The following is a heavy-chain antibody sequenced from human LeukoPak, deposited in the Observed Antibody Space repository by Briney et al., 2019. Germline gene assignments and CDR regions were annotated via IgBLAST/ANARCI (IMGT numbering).Heavy chain of an antibody. V-gene: IGHV1-18*01. D-gene: IGHD5-12*01. CDR3: ARVGSYGGFRSLPYYFDY. J-gene: IGHJ4*02. CDR2: ISAYNGNT. CDR1: GYTFTSYG. Sequence: ASVKVSCKASGYTFTSYGISWVRRAPGQGLEWMGWISAYNGNTNYAQKLQGRVTMTTDTSTSTAYMELRSLRSDDTAVYYCARVGSYGGFRSLPYYFDYWGQGTLVTVSS.